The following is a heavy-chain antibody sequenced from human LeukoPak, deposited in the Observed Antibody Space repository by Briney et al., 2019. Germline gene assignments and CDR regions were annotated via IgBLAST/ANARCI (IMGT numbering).Heavy chain of an antibody. V-gene: IGHV4-61*02. CDR3: ARGRKSKLIAVAGTYYYYYYMDV. Sequence: SETLSLTCTVSGGSISSGSYYWSWIRPPAGEGLEWVGRIYTGGSTNYNPSLKSRVTISVDTSKNQFSLKLSSVTAADTAVDYCARGRKSKLIAVAGTYYYYYYMDVWGKGTTVTISS. J-gene: IGHJ6*03. D-gene: IGHD6-19*01. CDR2: IYTGGST. CDR1: GGSISSGSYY.